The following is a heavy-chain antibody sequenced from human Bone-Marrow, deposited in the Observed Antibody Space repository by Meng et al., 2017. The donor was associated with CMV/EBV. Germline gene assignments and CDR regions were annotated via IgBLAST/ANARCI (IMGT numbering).Heavy chain of an antibody. CDR1: GFTFDDYA. CDR2: ISWNSGSI. Sequence: SLKISCAASGFTFDDYAMHWVRQAPGKGLEWVSGISWNSGSIGYADSVKGRFTISRDNAKNSLYLQMNSLRAEDTALYYCAKGSYGFGELLDYRGQGTLVTVSS. CDR3: AKGSYGFGELLDY. D-gene: IGHD3-10*01. V-gene: IGHV3-9*01. J-gene: IGHJ4*02.